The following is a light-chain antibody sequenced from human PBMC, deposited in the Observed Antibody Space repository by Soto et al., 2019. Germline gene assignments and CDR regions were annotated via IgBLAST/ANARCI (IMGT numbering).Light chain of an antibody. CDR2: AAS. Sequence: DIQMTQSPSSLSASVGDRVTITCRASQSISSYLNWYQQKPGKAPKHLIYAASSLQSGVPSRFSGSGSGTDFTLTISRLQPEDFATYYCQQSYSTPQTFSQGTKLEIK. V-gene: IGKV1-39*01. CDR3: QQSYSTPQT. CDR1: QSISSY. J-gene: IGKJ2*01.